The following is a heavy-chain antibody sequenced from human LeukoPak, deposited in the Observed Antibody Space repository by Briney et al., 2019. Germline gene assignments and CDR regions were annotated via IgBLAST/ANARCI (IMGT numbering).Heavy chain of an antibody. J-gene: IGHJ5*02. CDR3: ARVRSYSWFDP. D-gene: IGHD1-26*01. V-gene: IGHV1-8*02. Sequence: GASVKVSCKASGGTFSSYAISWVRQAPGQGLEWMGWMNPNSGNTGYAQKFQGRVTMTRNTSISTAYMELSSLRSEDTAVYYCARVRSYSWFDPWGQGTLVTVSS. CDR1: GGTFSSYA. CDR2: MNPNSGNT.